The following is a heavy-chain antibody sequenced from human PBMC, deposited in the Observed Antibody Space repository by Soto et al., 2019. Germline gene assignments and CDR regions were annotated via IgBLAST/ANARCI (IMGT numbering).Heavy chain of an antibody. CDR1: GFTFSSYA. CDR3: AKGYYYDSSGYSTPVGVDY. J-gene: IGHJ4*02. CDR2: ISGSGGST. Sequence: GGSLRLSCAASGFTFSSYAMSGVRQAPGKGLEWVSAISGSGGSTYYADSVKGRFTISRDNSKNTLYLQMNSLRAEDTAVYYCAKGYYYDSSGYSTPVGVDYWGQGTLVTVS. D-gene: IGHD3-22*01. V-gene: IGHV3-23*01.